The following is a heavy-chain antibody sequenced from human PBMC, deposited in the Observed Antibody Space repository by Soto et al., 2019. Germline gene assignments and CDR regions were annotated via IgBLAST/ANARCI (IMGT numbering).Heavy chain of an antibody. CDR2: FYWDDDE. Sequence: QITLKESGPTLVKPTQTLTLTCTFSGFSLTTSGVGVGWIGQPPGKPLEWLALFYWDDDERYSPSLQSRLTITKDTSKNQVVLTMTNMDPVDTATYYCAHRTRRDWFDPWGQGTLVTVSS. J-gene: IGHJ5*02. V-gene: IGHV2-5*02. CDR3: AHRTRRDWFDP. CDR1: GFSLTTSGVG.